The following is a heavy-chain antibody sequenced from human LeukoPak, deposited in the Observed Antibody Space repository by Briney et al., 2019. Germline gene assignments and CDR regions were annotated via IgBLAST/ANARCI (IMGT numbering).Heavy chain of an antibody. J-gene: IGHJ5*02. CDR2: IYHSGST. V-gene: IGHV4-59*08. CDR1: GGSISSYY. D-gene: IGHD6-13*01. CDR3: ARRVGSSSWFWFDP. Sequence: SETLSLTCTVSGGSISSYYWSWIRQPPGKGLEWIGYIYHSGSTNYNPSLKSRVTISVDTSKNQFSLKLSSVTAADTAVYYCARRVGSSSWFWFDPWGQGTLVTVSS.